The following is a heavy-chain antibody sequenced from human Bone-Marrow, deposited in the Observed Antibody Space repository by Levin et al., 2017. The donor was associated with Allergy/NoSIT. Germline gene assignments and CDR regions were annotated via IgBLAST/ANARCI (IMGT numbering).Heavy chain of an antibody. CDR2: ITWNSGNI. D-gene: IGHD2-2*01. CDR3: VKGIHVVVPAGTFDY. CDR1: GFKFDDYG. V-gene: IGHV3-9*01. Sequence: GASLRLSCAASGFKFDDYGMHWVRQAPGKGLEWVSGITWNSGNIGYADSVKGRFTISRDNAKNSLYLQMNSLRPEDTALYYCVKGIHVVVPAGTFDYWGQGTLVTVSS. J-gene: IGHJ4*02.